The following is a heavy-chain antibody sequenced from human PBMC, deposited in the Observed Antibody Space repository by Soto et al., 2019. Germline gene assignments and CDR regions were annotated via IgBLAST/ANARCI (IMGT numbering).Heavy chain of an antibody. J-gene: IGHJ4*02. CDR1: GYALTELS. CDR3: AREIHGLFYFEY. CDR2: FDPEDRET. Sequence: ASVKVSCKVSGYALTELSLHWGRQAPGKGLEWMGGFDPEDRETIYAQKFQGRVTITRDTSASTAYMELRRLRSEDTAVYYCAREIHGLFYFEYSGLGTLVNVAS. D-gene: IGHD5-18*01. V-gene: IGHV1-24*01.